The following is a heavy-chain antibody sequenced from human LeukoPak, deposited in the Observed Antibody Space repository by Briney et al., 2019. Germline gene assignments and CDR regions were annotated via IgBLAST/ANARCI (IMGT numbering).Heavy chain of an antibody. J-gene: IGHJ3*02. V-gene: IGHV3-7*01. CDR1: GFTFSRYW. Sequence: GGSLRLSCAASGFTFSRYWMSWVRQAPGKGLEWVANIKQDGSEKYYVDSVKGRFTISRDNAKNSLYLQMNSLRVEDTAVYYCARDGEAVAFKGEVLFTLSRRGRRDDAFDIWGQGTMVTVSS. CDR3: ARDGEAVAFKGEVLFTLSRRGRRDDAFDI. CDR2: IKQDGSEK. D-gene: IGHD6-19*01.